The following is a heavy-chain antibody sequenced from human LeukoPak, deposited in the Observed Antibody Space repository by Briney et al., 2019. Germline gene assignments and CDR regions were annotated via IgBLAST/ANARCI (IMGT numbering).Heavy chain of an antibody. D-gene: IGHD2-2*01. CDR3: AREGAAAVVPAAYFDY. J-gene: IGHJ4*02. CDR1: GFTFSDYY. CDR2: ISSSGSTI. V-gene: IGHV3-11*01. Sequence: GGSLRLSRAASGFTFSDYYMSWIRQAPGKGLEWVSYISSSGSTIYYADSAKGRFTISRDNAKNSLYLQMNSLRAEDTAVYYCAREGAAAVVPAAYFDYWGQGTLVTVSS.